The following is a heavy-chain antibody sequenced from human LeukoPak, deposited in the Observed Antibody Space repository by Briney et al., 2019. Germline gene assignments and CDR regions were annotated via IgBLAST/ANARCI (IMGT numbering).Heavy chain of an antibody. CDR3: ARVGYTISSYRFDY. J-gene: IGHJ4*02. Sequence: SETLSLTCSVSGGSISSYWWSWIRQPAGKGLEFIGRIYTTGRTNYNPSLKSRVSMSVDTSKNKFSLELRSVTAADTAVYFCARVGYTISSYRFDYWGQGALVTVSS. D-gene: IGHD3-16*02. V-gene: IGHV4-4*07. CDR2: IYTTGRT. CDR1: GGSISSYW.